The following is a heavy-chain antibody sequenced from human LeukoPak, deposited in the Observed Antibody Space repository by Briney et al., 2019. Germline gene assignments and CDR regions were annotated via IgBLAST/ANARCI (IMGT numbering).Heavy chain of an antibody. D-gene: IGHD3-3*01. CDR2: ISRSSLYI. CDR3: ARDKVGHDFWSGYTDF. CDR1: GFTFWSHA. V-gene: IGHV3-21*04. J-gene: IGHJ4*02. Sequence: GGSLRLSCVASGFTFWSHAMNWVRQAPGKGLEWVSSISRSSLYIYYADSLKGRFTISRDNAKNSLYLQMDSLRAEDTAVYYCARDKVGHDFWSGYTDFWGRGTLVTVSS.